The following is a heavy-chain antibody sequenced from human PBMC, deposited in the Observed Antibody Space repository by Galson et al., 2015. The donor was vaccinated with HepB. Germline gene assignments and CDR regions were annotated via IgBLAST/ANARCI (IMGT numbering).Heavy chain of an antibody. D-gene: IGHD3-22*01. Sequence: SLRLSCAASGFTFSSYAMHWVRQAPGKGLEWVAVISYDGSNKYYADSVKGRFTISRDNSKNTLYLQMNSLRAEDTAVYYCARVPPSTHYYDSSGYFDHWGQGTLVTVSS. J-gene: IGHJ4*02. CDR2: ISYDGSNK. CDR1: GFTFSSYA. CDR3: ARVPPSTHYYDSSGYFDH. V-gene: IGHV3-30-3*01.